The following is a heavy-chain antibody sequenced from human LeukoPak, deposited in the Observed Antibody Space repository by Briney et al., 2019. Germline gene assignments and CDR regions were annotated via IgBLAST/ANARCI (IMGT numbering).Heavy chain of an antibody. CDR3: AKGYSSSKNWFVP. CDR1: GFTFSSYA. D-gene: IGHD6-6*01. J-gene: IGHJ5*02. Sequence: GGSLRLSCAGSGFTFSSYAMSWVRQAPGKGLGWVSAISGSGGSTYYADSVKGRFTISRDNSKNTLYLQMNSLRAEDTAVYYCAKGYSSSKNWFVPWGQGTLVTVSS. V-gene: IGHV3-23*01. CDR2: ISGSGGST.